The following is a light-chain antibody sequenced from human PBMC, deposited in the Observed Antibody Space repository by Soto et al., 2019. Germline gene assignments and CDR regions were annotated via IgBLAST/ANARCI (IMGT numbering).Light chain of an antibody. J-gene: IGKJ1*01. CDR1: QSVSIN. Sequence: EIVMTQSPATLSVSPGERATLSCRASQSVSINLAWFQQKPGQAPRLLIYGASTRATGIPARFSGSGSGTEFTLTIRSLQSEDFAVYYCKQYNNWPRTFGQGTKVDIK. CDR2: GAS. CDR3: KQYNNWPRT. V-gene: IGKV3-15*01.